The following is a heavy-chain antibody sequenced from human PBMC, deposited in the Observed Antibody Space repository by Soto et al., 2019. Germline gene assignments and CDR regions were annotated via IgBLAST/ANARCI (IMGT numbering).Heavy chain of an antibody. V-gene: IGHV4-38-2*02. CDR2: IYHSGST. Sequence: KPSETLSLTCAVSGYSISSGYYWGWIRQPPGKGLEWIGSIYHSGSTYYNPSLKSRVTISVDTSKNQFSLKLSSVTAADTAVYYCARDPGSYGPPGFDYWGQGTLVTVSS. CDR3: ARDPGSYGPPGFDY. J-gene: IGHJ4*02. CDR1: GYSISSGYY. D-gene: IGHD5-18*01.